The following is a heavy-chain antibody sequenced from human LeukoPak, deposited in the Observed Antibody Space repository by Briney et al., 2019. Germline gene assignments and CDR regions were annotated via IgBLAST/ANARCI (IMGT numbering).Heavy chain of an antibody. D-gene: IGHD3-10*01. J-gene: IGHJ3*02. V-gene: IGHV1-18*01. CDR3: ARGLEGLWFGELLSAFDI. Sequence: ASVKVSCKASGYTFTNYGISWVRQAPGQGLEWMGWISVYNGNTNYAQKLQGRVTMTTDTSTSTAYMELRSLRSDDTAVYYCARGLEGLWFGELLSAFDIWGQGTMVTVSS. CDR1: GYTFTNYG. CDR2: ISVYNGNT.